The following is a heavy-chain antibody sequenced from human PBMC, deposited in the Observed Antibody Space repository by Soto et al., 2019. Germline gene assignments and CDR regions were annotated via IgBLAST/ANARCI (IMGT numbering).Heavy chain of an antibody. V-gene: IGHV3-30-3*01. D-gene: IGHD2-2*01. CDR2: VANDGNNK. CDR3: ATPTSSPFLAY. CDR1: GLTFSRFA. Sequence: QVRLVESGGGVVHPGRSLRLSCAASGLTFSRFALHWVRQAPGKGLEWVTLVANDGNNKFYADSVKGRFTISRDNSTKTLHLQMDGLRPEDTAVYYCATPTSSPFLAYWGQGTLVTVSS. J-gene: IGHJ4*02.